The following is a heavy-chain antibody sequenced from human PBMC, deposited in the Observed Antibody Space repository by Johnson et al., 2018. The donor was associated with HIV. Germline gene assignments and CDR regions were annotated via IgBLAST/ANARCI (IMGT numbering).Heavy chain of an antibody. CDR2: IKQDGSER. D-gene: IGHD3-10*01. CDR3: ARGGGSGKDAFDI. CDR1: AFSFNSYW. J-gene: IGHJ3*02. Sequence: MLLVESGGGLVQPGGSLRLSCAASAFSFNSYWMSWVRQAPGKGLEWVANIKQDGSERYYVDSVKGRFTISRDNANNLLYLQMDRLRAEDTAGYYCARGGGSGKDAFDIWGQGTMVTVSS. V-gene: IGHV3-7*04.